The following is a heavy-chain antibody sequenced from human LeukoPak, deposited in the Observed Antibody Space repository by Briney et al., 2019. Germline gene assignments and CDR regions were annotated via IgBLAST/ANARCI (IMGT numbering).Heavy chain of an antibody. D-gene: IGHD3-22*01. CDR3: ARDHYDSSGYYYPTPFDP. CDR1: GYTFTSYY. V-gene: IGHV1-46*01. J-gene: IGHJ5*02. Sequence: ASVKVSCKASGYTFTSYYMHWVRQAPGQGLEWMGIINPSGGSTSYAQKLQGRVTMTRDMSTSTVYMELSSLRSEDTAVYYCARDHYDSSGYYYPTPFDPWGQGTLVTVSS. CDR2: INPSGGST.